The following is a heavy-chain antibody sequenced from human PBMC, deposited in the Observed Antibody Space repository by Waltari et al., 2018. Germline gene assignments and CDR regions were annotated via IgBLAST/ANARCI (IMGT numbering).Heavy chain of an antibody. V-gene: IGHV4-59*01. J-gene: IGHJ4*02. CDR2: IYYSGST. Sequence: QVQLQESGPGLVKPSETLSLTCTVSGGSISSYYWSWIRQPPGKGLEWIGYIYYSGSTNYTPSLKSRVTISVDTCKNQFSLKLRAVTAADTDVYYWARGPVGGTRQQLESYGDYWGQGTLVTVSS. CDR1: GGSISSYY. CDR3: ARGPVGGTRQQLESYGDY. D-gene: IGHD6-13*01.